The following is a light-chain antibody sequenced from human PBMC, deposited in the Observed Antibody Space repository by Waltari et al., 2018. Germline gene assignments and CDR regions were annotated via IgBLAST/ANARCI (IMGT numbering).Light chain of an antibody. CDR1: SSDIGGFNY. J-gene: IGLJ3*02. CDR3: SSFTRAKTWV. V-gene: IGLV2-14*03. CDR2: GVS. Sequence: QSALTQPASVSGSPRQSITISCTGTSSDIGGFNYVSWSQQHSGKAPRLIIFGVSDRPSGVSNRFSGSKSGNTASLTISGLQAEDEADYYCSSFTRAKTWVFGGGTKVTVL.